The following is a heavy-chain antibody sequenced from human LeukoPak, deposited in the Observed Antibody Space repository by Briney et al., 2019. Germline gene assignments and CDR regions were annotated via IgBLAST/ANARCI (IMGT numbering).Heavy chain of an antibody. CDR1: GGTFSSYA. D-gene: IGHD4-17*01. CDR2: IIPIFGTA. Sequence: SVKVSCKASGGTFSSYAISWVRQAPGQGLEWMGGIIPIFGTANYAQKFQGRVTITADESTSTAYMELSSLRSEDTAVYYCARVGDYEASDDYWGQGTLVTVSS. V-gene: IGHV1-69*13. CDR3: ARVGDYEASDDY. J-gene: IGHJ4*02.